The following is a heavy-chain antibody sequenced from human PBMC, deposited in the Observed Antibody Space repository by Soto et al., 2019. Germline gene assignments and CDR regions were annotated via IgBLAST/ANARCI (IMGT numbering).Heavy chain of an antibody. J-gene: IGHJ4*02. CDR3: AKSGTGTTYFADY. CDR2: ISWNSGSI. V-gene: IGHV3-9*01. Sequence: EVQLVESGGGLVQPGRSPRLSCAASGFTFDDYAMHWVRQAPGKGLEWVSGISWNSGSIGYADSVKGRFTISRDNAKNSLYLQMNSLRAEDTALYYCAKSGTGTTYFADYWGQGTLVTVSS. CDR1: GFTFDDYA. D-gene: IGHD1-1*01.